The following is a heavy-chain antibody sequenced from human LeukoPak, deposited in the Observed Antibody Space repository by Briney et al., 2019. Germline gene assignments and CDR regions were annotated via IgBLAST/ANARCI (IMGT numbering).Heavy chain of an antibody. CDR3: ARAPYGDNGYTAEVADY. V-gene: IGHV3-23*01. D-gene: IGHD3-16*01. CDR2: IVGSGGFIT. J-gene: IGHJ4*02. Sequence: GGSLRLSCAASGFTFSSHGMNWVRQAPGKGLEWVSGIVGSGGFITYYADSVKGRFTSSRDNSKNTLYLQMNSLRAEDTAVYYCARAPYGDNGYTAEVADYWGQGTLVTVSS. CDR1: GFTFSSHG.